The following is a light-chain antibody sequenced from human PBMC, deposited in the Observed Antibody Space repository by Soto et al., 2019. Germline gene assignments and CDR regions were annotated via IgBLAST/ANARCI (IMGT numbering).Light chain of an antibody. Sequence: ESVLTQSPGTLSLSPGERATLXXRASQSVSSNYLAWYQQRPGQAPXVLMYGASSRATGIPARFSGSGSGTEFTLTISSLQPDDFATYYCHHYNTYSTFGPGTKVDIK. CDR3: HHYNTYST. CDR2: GAS. J-gene: IGKJ1*01. CDR1: QSVSSNY. V-gene: IGKV3D-7*01.